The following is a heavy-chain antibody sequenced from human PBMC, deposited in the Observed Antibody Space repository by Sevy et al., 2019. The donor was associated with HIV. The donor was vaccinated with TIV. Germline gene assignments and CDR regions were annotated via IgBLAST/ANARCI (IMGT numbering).Heavy chain of an antibody. CDR3: ARDHVKDGDLGDYYYFAMDV. D-gene: IGHD4-17*01. V-gene: IGHV3-11*01. Sequence: GGSLRLSCAASGFTFSDYYMSWIRQAPGKGLEWISYISGSDNTIYYADSVKGRFTISRDNAKKSLYLQMSGLRAEDTALYYCARDHVKDGDLGDYYYFAMDVWGPGTTVTVSS. J-gene: IGHJ6*02. CDR1: GFTFSDYY. CDR2: ISGSDNTI.